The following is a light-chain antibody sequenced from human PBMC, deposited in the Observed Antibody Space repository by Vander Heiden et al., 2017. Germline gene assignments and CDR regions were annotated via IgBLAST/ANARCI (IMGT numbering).Light chain of an antibody. CDR1: SSNIGAGYH. J-gene: IGLJ3*02. CDR2: GNN. CDR3: QSYDSSLSGWV. V-gene: IGLV1-40*01. Sequence: QAVLTQPPSVSGAPGQRVTIPCTRRSSNIGAGYHVHWYQQLPGPAPKLLIYGNNHRPSGVPDRFSGSKSGTSASLASAGLQAEDEADYHCQSYDSSLSGWVFGGGTKLTVL.